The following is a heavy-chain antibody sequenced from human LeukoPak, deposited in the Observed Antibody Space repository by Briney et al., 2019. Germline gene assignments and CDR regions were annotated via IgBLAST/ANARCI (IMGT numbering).Heavy chain of an antibody. CDR3: AKGPTPVAYETIDY. D-gene: IGHD4-23*01. CDR1: GFTLTSYA. J-gene: IGHJ4*02. CDR2: IIGGGGST. Sequence: GRSLRPSCAAPGFTLTSYAMSWVRQAPGKGLEWVSAIIGGGGSTYYADSVKGRFTISRDNSKNTLYLQMSSLRAEDTAVYYCAKGPTPVAYETIDYWGQGTLVTVSS. V-gene: IGHV3-23*01.